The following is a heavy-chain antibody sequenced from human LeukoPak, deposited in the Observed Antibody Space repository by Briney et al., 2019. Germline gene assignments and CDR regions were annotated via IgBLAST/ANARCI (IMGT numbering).Heavy chain of an antibody. Sequence: PSETLSLTCTVSGGSISSYYWSWIRQPPGKGLEWIGYMYYSGSTNYNPSLKSRVTISVDTSKNQFSLKLSSVTAADTAVYYCARWYKYSSSWSPVNWFDPWGQGTLVTGSS. CDR1: GGSISSYY. J-gene: IGHJ5*02. CDR3: ARWYKYSSSWSPVNWFDP. CDR2: MYYSGST. D-gene: IGHD6-6*01. V-gene: IGHV4-59*01.